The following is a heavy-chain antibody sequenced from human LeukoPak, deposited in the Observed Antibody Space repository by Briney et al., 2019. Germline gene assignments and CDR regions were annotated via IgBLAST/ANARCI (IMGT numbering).Heavy chain of an antibody. J-gene: IGHJ4*02. CDR1: GFTFSGFG. D-gene: IGHD6-13*01. CDR2: IQYNGNNK. V-gene: IGHV3-30*02. Sequence: PGGSLRLSCAASGFTFSGFGMHWVRQAPGKGLEWVAFIQYNGNNKYYANSVKGRFTLSRDNSENTLYLQMNSLRAEDTAIYYCAKRDSAGPGTGKYYFDYWGQGTLVTVSS. CDR3: AKRDSAGPGTGKYYFDY.